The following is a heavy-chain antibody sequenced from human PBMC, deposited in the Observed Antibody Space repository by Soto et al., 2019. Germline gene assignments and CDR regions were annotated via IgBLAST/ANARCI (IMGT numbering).Heavy chain of an antibody. J-gene: IGHJ4*02. Sequence: QVQLVESEGGVVQPGRSLRLSCAASGFIFSSNGMHWVRQAPGKGLEWVALIWYDGSKKYYTDSGKGRFTISRDNSKNTLYLQMNSLRAEDTAVYYCARLSGSYLDYWGQGTLVTVSS. CDR1: GFIFSSNG. D-gene: IGHD1-26*01. CDR2: IWYDGSKK. CDR3: ARLSGSYLDY. V-gene: IGHV3-33*01.